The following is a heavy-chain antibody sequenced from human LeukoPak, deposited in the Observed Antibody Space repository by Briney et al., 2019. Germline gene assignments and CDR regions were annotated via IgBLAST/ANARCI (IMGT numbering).Heavy chain of an antibody. CDR2: VADDEKTI. CDR3: AREKQSGGTPFDY. D-gene: IGHD1-26*01. CDR1: GFTFTGHS. J-gene: IGHJ4*02. Sequence: PGGSLRLSCVASGFTFTGHSMHWVRQAPGKGLECVAVVADDEKTIFYADSLKGRFTVSRDNSKNTVYLQMNSLRDEDTAVYYCAREKQSGGTPFDYWGQGSLVTVSS. V-gene: IGHV3-30*04.